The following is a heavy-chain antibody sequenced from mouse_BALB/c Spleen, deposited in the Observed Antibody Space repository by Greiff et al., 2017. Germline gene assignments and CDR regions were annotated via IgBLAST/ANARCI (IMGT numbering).Heavy chain of an antibody. CDR3: AKYYGTWYFDV. D-gene: IGHD1-1*01. CDR2: IWAGGST. CDR1: GFSLTSYG. J-gene: IGHJ1*01. V-gene: IGHV2-9*02. Sequence: QVQLKESGPGLVAPSQSLSITCTVSGFSLTSYGVHWVRQPPGKGLEWLGVIWAGGSTNYNSALMSRLSISKDNSKSQVFLKMNSLQTDDTAMYYCAKYYGTWYFDVWGAGTTVTVSS.